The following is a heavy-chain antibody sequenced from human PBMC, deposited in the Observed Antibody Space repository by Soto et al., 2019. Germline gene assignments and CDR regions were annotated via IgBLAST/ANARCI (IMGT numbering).Heavy chain of an antibody. CDR2: ISGSEDNI. Sequence: ISGSEDNIHYADSVKGRFTISRDNSMNTLYLQMNSLRADDTAIYYCAKDLHWFAMDVWGQGTTVTV. D-gene: IGHD3-10*01. V-gene: IGHV3-23*01. CDR3: AKDLHWFAMDV. J-gene: IGHJ6*02.